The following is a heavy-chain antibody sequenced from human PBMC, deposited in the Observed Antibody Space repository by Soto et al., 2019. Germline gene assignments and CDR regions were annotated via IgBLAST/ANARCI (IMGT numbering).Heavy chain of an antibody. CDR3: ARDCGEASILHDAFDI. V-gene: IGHV1-69*08. Sequence: QVQLVQSGAEVKKPGSSVKVSCKASGGTFSSYTISWVRQAPGQGLEWMGRIIPILGIANYAQKFQGRVTITADKSTSTAYMELSSLRSEDTAVYYCARDCGEASILHDAFDIWGQGTMVTVSS. D-gene: IGHD2-21*01. CDR2: IIPILGIA. J-gene: IGHJ3*02. CDR1: GGTFSSYT.